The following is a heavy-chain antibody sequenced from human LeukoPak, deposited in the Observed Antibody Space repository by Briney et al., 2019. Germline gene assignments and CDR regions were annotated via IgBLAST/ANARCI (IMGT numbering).Heavy chain of an antibody. Sequence: ASVEVSCKASGYTFTSSYMHWVRQAPGQGVEWMGVISPTGGSTRYAQKFQGRVTMTRDMSTRTVYMELSSLRSEDTAVYYCAKRGLAAALFRWGQGTLVTVSS. D-gene: IGHD6-13*01. J-gene: IGHJ4*02. CDR2: ISPTGGST. V-gene: IGHV1-46*01. CDR3: AKRGLAAALFR. CDR1: GYTFTSSY.